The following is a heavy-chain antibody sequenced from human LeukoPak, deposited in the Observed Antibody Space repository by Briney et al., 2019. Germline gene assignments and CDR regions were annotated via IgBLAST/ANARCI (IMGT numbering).Heavy chain of an antibody. CDR3: ARARYCSSSSCYGEY. D-gene: IGHD2-2*01. CDR1: GYTFTTYA. CDR2: INTDTGSP. V-gene: IGHV7-4-1*02. J-gene: IGHJ4*02. Sequence: GASVKVSCKASGYTFTTYAMNWVRQAPGQGLEWMGWINTDTGSPTYAQGFTGRFVFSLDSSVSTAYLQISSLEAEDTAVYYCARARYCSSSSCYGEYWGQGTLVTVSS.